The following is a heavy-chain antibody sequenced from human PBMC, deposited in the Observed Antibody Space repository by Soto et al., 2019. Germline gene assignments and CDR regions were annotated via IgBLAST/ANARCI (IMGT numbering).Heavy chain of an antibody. Sequence: PGGSLRLSCAASGFTLNSYALSWVRQAPGKGLEWISTIRGSGDRTYYADSVKGRFTVSRDNSKGTLSLQMDILSADDSAVYYCARGLTATAWGWLDPWGQGTLVTVSS. V-gene: IGHV3-23*01. CDR3: ARGLTATAWGWLDP. CDR1: GFTLNSYA. D-gene: IGHD2-21*02. J-gene: IGHJ5*02. CDR2: IRGSGDRT.